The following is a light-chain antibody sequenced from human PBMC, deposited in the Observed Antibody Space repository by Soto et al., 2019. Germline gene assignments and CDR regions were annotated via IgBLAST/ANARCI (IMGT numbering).Light chain of an antibody. CDR1: SGSVSTSYY. Sequence: QTVVTQEPSFSVSPGGTVTLTCGLSSGSVSTSYYLSWYQQTPGQAPRTLIYNTNTRSSGVPDRFSGSILGNKAALTITGAQADDESDYYCVLYMGSGVWVFGGGTKLTVL. CDR2: NTN. J-gene: IGLJ3*02. V-gene: IGLV8-61*01. CDR3: VLYMGSGVWV.